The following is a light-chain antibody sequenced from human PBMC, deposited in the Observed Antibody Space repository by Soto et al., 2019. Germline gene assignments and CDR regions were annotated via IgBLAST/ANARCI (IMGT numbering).Light chain of an antibody. V-gene: IGLV2-8*01. CDR3: SSYAGTHVV. J-gene: IGLJ1*01. CDR2: DVT. Sequence: QSALTQPPSASGSPGQSVTISCTGTSSDVGGYNYVSWYQQHPGKAPKLMIYDVTQRPSGVPDRFSGSKSGNRASLTVSGLQAEDEADYYCSSYAGTHVVFGTGTQVTVL. CDR1: SSDVGGYNY.